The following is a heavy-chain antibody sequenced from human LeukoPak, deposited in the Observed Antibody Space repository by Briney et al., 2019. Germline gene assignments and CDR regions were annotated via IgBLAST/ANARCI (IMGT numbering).Heavy chain of an antibody. J-gene: IGHJ3*02. Sequence: GGSLRLSCAASGFTFSSYEMNWVRQAPGKGLEWVSYISSSGSTIYYADSVKGRFTISRDNAKNSLYLQMNSLRAEDTAVYYCASSPHIVVVTAHDAFDIWGQGIMVTVSS. V-gene: IGHV3-48*03. CDR3: ASSPHIVVVTAHDAFDI. CDR2: ISSSGSTI. CDR1: GFTFSSYE. D-gene: IGHD2-21*02.